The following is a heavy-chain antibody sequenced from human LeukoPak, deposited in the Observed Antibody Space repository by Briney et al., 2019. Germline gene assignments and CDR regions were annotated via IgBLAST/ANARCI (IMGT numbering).Heavy chain of an antibody. D-gene: IGHD1-26*01. Sequence: GGSLRLSCAASGFTFSSYAMSWGRLAPGKGLAWVSSISSSGGTTYYAASVKGRFTISRDNSKNTLYLLMNSLRAEDTAVYYCAKYSGSLFIDYFDYWGQGTLVTVSS. V-gene: IGHV3-23*01. CDR3: AKYSGSLFIDYFDY. CDR2: ISSSGGTT. J-gene: IGHJ4*02. CDR1: GFTFSSYA.